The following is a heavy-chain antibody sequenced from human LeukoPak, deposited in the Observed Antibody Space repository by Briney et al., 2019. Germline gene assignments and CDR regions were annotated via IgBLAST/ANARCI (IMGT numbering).Heavy chain of an antibody. CDR3: AKNLVRGVIRGKGFDY. CDR1: GFTFSSYS. D-gene: IGHD3-10*01. CDR2: TSSDETNT. J-gene: IGHJ4*02. V-gene: IGHV3-30-3*02. Sequence: PGGSLRLSCAASGFTFSSYSMNWVRQAPGTGLEWVAVTSSDETNTFYADSVKGRFTISRDNSKNTLYLQMNSLRAEDTAVYYCAKNLVRGVIRGKGFDYWGQGTLVTVSS.